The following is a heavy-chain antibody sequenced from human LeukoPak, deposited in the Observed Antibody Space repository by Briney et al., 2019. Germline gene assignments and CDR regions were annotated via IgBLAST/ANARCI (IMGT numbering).Heavy chain of an antibody. Sequence: ASVKVSCKASGYTFNSYDINWVRQTTGQGLEWMGWMNPNTGNTGYGERFQGRVTMTRDNSISTAYMELNSLTSEDTAVYYCARGGAGTYYKRDGWFDPWGQGTVVTVSS. J-gene: IGHJ5*02. CDR3: ARGGAGTYYKRDGWFDP. D-gene: IGHD3-10*01. CDR2: MNPNTGNT. CDR1: GYTFNSYD. V-gene: IGHV1-8*01.